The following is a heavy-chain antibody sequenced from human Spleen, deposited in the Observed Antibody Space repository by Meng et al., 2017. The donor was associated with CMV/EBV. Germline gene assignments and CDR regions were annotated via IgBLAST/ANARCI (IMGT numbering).Heavy chain of an antibody. D-gene: IGHD2-21*01. J-gene: IGHJ5*02. V-gene: IGHV4-38-2*02. CDR3: ARAGGNIVGNWFDP. CDR1: GYSISSGYY. Sequence: GSLRLSCTVSGYSISSGYYWGWIRQPPGKGLEWIGSIYHSGSTYYNPSLKSRVTISVDTSKNQFSLKLSSVTAADTAVYYCARAGGNIVGNWFDPWGQGTLVTVSS. CDR2: IYHSGST.